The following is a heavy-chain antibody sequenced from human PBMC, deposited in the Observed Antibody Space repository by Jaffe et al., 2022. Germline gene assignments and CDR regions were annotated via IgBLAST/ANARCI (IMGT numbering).Heavy chain of an antibody. Sequence: QVQLVQSGAEVKKPGASVKVSCKASGYTFTSYYMHWVRQAPGQGLEWMGIINPSGGSTSYAQKFQGRVTMTRDTSTSTVYMELSSLRSEDTAVYYCARWGQTNARWAVHLGFDYWGQGTLVTVSS. CDR3: ARWGQTNARWAVHLGFDY. CDR1: GYTFTSYY. CDR2: INPSGGST. V-gene: IGHV1-46*01. D-gene: IGHD3-16*01. J-gene: IGHJ4*02.